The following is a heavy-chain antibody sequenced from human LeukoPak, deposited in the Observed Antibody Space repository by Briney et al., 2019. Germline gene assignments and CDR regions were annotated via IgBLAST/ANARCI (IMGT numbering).Heavy chain of an antibody. V-gene: IGHV3-23*01. D-gene: IGHD6-19*01. CDR2: ISGSGGST. CDR3: AKDSKGYSSGWDLDY. CDR1: GFTFSSYA. J-gene: IGHJ4*02. Sequence: GGSLRLSCAASGFTFSSYAMSWVRQAPGKGLEWVSAISGSGGSTYYADSVKGRFTISRDNSKNTLYLQMNSLRAEDTALYYCAKDSKGYSSGWDLDYWGQGTLVTVSS.